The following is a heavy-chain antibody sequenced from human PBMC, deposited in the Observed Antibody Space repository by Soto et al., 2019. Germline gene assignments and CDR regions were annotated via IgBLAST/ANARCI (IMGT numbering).Heavy chain of an antibody. CDR1: GYTFTSYY. CDR3: ARGDSTDCSNGVCSFFYNHDMDV. CDR2: INPKSGGT. Sequence: ASVKVSCKASGYTFTSYYMHWVRQAPGQGLEWMGRINPKSGGTSTAQKFQGWVTMTTDTSISTASMELTRLTSDDTAIYYCARGDSTDCSNGVCSFFYNHDMDVWGQGTTVTVSS. D-gene: IGHD2-8*01. J-gene: IGHJ6*02. V-gene: IGHV1-2*04.